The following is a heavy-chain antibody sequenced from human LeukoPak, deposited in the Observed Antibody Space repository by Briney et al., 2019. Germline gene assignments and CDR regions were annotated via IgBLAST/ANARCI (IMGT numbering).Heavy chain of an antibody. CDR3: ASGEESKIPGPVAGSYFDY. D-gene: IGHD6-19*01. J-gene: IGHJ4*02. V-gene: IGHV1-2*02. CDR2: INPNSGGT. CDR1: GYTFTGYY. Sequence: GASVKVSCKASGYTFTGYYMHWVRQAPGQGLEWMGWINPNSGGTNYAQKFQGRVTMTRDTSISTAYMELSRLRSDDTAVYYCASGEESKIPGPVAGSYFDYWGQGTLVTVSS.